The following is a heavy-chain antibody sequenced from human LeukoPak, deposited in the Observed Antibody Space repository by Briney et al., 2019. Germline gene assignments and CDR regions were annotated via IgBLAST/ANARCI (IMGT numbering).Heavy chain of an antibody. CDR3: ARWGTAAGRALDY. D-gene: IGHD6-13*01. J-gene: IGHJ4*02. CDR1: GGSISSYY. V-gene: IGHV4-4*09. CDR2: IYTSGST. Sequence: PSETLSLTCTVSGGSISSYYWSWIRQPPGEGLEWIGYIYTSGSTNYNPSLKSRVTISVDTSKNQFSLKLSSVTAADTAVYYCARWGTAAGRALDYWGQGTLVTVSS.